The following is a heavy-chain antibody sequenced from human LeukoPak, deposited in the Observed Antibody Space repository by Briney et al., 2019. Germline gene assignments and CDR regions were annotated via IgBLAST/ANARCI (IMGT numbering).Heavy chain of an antibody. CDR3: ARVLRYFDKTDY. Sequence: ASVKVSCKASGYTFTGYYMHWVRQAPGQGREWMGWINPNSGGTNYAQKFQGRVTMTRDTSISTAYMELSRLRSDDTAVYYCARVLRYFDKTDYWGQGTLITVSS. CDR2: INPNSGGT. D-gene: IGHD3-9*01. J-gene: IGHJ4*02. CDR1: GYTFTGYY. V-gene: IGHV1-2*02.